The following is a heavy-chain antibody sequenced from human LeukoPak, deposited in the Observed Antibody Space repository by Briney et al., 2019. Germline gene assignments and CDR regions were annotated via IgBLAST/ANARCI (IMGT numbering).Heavy chain of an antibody. D-gene: IGHD3-22*01. Sequence: SGRSLRLSREASGFIFSKFWMTWVRQAPGKGQEWVANIRGAGGVKYLLDSVKGRFSISRANAKNSLSLEMNNLRAEDTAVYYCSRDANYYDSSRHYFDAFDIWGRGTMVTVSS. CDR3: SRDANYYDSSRHYFDAFDI. J-gene: IGHJ3*02. V-gene: IGHV3-7*01. CDR1: GFIFSKFW. CDR2: IRGAGGVK.